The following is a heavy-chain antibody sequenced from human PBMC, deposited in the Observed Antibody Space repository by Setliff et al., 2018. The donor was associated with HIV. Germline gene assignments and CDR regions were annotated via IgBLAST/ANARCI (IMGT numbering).Heavy chain of an antibody. CDR2: INHSGRT. CDR3: AREPHELRYFDWLLYPAYYYYGMDV. V-gene: IGHV4-34*01. Sequence: SETLSLTCAVYGGSFSDNYWSWIRQSPGKGLEWIGEINHSGRTKYSPSLRSRVSISVDTSKNQFSLKLSSVSAEDTAVYYCAREPHELRYFDWLLYPAYYYYGMDVWGQGTTVTVSS. CDR1: GGSFSDNY. D-gene: IGHD3-9*01. J-gene: IGHJ6*02.